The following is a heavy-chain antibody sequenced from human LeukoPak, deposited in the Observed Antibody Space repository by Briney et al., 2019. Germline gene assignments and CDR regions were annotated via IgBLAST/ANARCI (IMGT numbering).Heavy chain of an antibody. CDR3: ARQYYDFWSGFYTADYYFDY. CDR2: ISAHRRYI. V-gene: IGHV3-21*01. D-gene: IGHD3-3*01. J-gene: IGHJ4*02. CDR1: GFSFSDFG. Sequence: KSGGSLRLSCAASGFSFSDFGMNWVRQAPGKGLEWVSSISAHRRYIYYADSVKGRFTISRDNAQTSLYLEMNSLRGEDSAVYYCARQYYDFWSGFYTADYYFDYWGRGTLVTVSS.